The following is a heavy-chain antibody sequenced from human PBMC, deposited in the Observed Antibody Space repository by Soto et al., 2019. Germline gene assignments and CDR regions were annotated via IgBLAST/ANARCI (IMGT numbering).Heavy chain of an antibody. CDR3: ARATRASPGGTLWFGELPPLFNWFDP. CDR2: IYYSGST. V-gene: IGHV4-59*01. Sequence: SETLSLTCTVSGGSISSYYWSWIRQPPGKGLEWIGYIYYSGSTNYNPSLKSRVTISVDTSKNQFSLKLSSVTAADTAVYYCARATRASPGGTLWFGELPPLFNWFDPWDQGTLVTVSS. CDR1: GGSISSYY. J-gene: IGHJ5*02. D-gene: IGHD3-10*01.